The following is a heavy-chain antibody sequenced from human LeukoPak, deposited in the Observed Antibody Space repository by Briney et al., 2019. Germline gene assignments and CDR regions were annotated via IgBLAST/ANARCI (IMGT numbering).Heavy chain of an antibody. D-gene: IGHD6-19*01. CDR1: GGSISSSPYY. CDR3: ARHASVDGNWPRPLDY. J-gene: IGHJ4*02. Sequence: SETLSLTCTISGGSISSSPYYWGWIRQPPGKGLEWIGNIYYSGSTYYNPSLKTRVTISVDTSKNQFSLKLTSVTAADTAVYYCARHASVDGNWPRPLDYWGQGSLVTVSS. CDR2: IYYSGST. V-gene: IGHV4-39*01.